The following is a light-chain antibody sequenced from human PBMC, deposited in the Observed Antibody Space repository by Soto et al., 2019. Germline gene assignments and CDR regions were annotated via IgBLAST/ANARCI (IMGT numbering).Light chain of an antibody. V-gene: IGKV3-15*01. CDR2: GTS. CDR3: QHYNNWPIT. J-gene: IGKJ5*01. CDR1: QSVASN. Sequence: EIVMTQSPASLSVSPGESVTLSCRASQSVASNLAWYQQKPGQAPRLLIYGTSTRATGVPDRFSGSGSGTDFTLTISSLQAADFAVYHCQHYNNWPITFGQGPQLEIK.